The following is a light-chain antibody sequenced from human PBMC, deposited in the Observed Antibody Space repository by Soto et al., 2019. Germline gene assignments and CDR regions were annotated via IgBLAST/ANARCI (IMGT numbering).Light chain of an antibody. J-gene: IGLJ1*01. CDR3: SSKRDSSTLFV. V-gene: IGLV2-14*02. CDR1: SSDVGSYNL. CDR2: EGT. Sequence: QSVLTQPASVSGSPGQSITISFTGTSSDVGSYNLVSWYLHHPGKAPKLIIYEGTKRPSGVSNRFSGSKSGNTASLTISGLQAEDEADYYCSSKRDSSTLFVFGTGTKVTVL.